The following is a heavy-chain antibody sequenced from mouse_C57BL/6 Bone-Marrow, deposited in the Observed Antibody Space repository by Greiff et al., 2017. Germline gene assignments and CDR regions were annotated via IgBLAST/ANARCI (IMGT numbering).Heavy chain of an antibody. V-gene: IGHV1-19*01. D-gene: IGHD1-1*01. Sequence: VQLQQSGPVLVKPGASVKMSCKASGYTFTDYYMNWVKQSHGKSLEWIGVINPYNGGTSYNQKFKGKATLTVDKSSSTAYMELNSLTSEDSAVYYCARSPYYYGGSSFAYWGQGTLVTVSA. CDR1: GYTFTDYY. CDR3: ARSPYYYGGSSFAY. CDR2: INPYNGGT. J-gene: IGHJ3*01.